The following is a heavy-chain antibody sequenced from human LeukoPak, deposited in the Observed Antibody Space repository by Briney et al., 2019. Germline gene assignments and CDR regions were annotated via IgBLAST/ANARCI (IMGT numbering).Heavy chain of an antibody. J-gene: IGHJ5*02. CDR1: GGSFSGYY. V-gene: IGHV4-34*01. CDR2: INHSGST. CDR3: ARGPPGGRNNWFDP. Sequence: SETLSLTCAVYGGSFSGYYLSWIRQPPGKGLEWIGEINHSGSTNYNPSLKSRVTISVDTSKNQFSLKLSSVTAADTAVYYCARGPPGGRNNWFDPWGQGTLVTVSS. D-gene: IGHD4-23*01.